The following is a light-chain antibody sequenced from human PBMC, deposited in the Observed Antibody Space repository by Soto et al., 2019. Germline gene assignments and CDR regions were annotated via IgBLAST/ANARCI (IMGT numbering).Light chain of an antibody. Sequence: EIVLTQSPGTLSLSPGEIATLSFSASQSVSSSYLAWYQQKPGQAPRLLIYGASSRATGIPDRFSGSGSGTDFTLTISRLEPEDFAVYYCQQYSSSPALTFGGGTKVDI. V-gene: IGKV3-20*01. CDR3: QQYSSSPALT. J-gene: IGKJ4*01. CDR1: QSVSSSY. CDR2: GAS.